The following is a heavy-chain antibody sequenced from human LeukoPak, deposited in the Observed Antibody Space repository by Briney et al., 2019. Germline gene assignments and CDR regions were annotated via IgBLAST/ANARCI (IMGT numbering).Heavy chain of an antibody. CDR1: GYTFTSYY. CDR2: INPSGGST. D-gene: IGHD4-17*01. CDR3: AAVYGDLEPYGMDV. J-gene: IGHJ6*02. V-gene: IGHV1-46*01. Sequence: ASVKVSCKASGYTFTSYYMHWVRQAPGQGLEWMGIINPSGGSTSYAQKFQGRVTMTEDTSTDTAYMELSSLRSEDTAVYYCAAVYGDLEPYGMDVWGQGTTVTVSS.